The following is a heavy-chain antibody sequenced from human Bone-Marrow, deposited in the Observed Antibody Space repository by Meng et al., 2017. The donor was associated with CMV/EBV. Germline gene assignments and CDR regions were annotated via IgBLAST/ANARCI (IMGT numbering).Heavy chain of an antibody. CDR1: GFIFNKYA. V-gene: IGHV3-23*01. CDR2: ISGSEGSI. D-gene: IGHD3-22*01. Sequence: GESLKISCAASGFIFNKYAVAWVRQAPGKGLEWVSSISGSEGSIYYADSAKGRFTISRDNSKNTLYLQMNSLRAEDTAVYYCAKVVYSGPKPFSYYYDSSGYYYGNYGMDVWGQGTTVTVSS. CDR3: AKVVYSGPKPFSYYYDSSGYYYGNYGMDV. J-gene: IGHJ6*02.